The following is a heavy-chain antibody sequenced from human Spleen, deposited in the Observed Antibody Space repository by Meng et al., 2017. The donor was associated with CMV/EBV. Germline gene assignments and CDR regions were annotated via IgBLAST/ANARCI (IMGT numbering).Heavy chain of an antibody. J-gene: IGHJ6*02. Sequence: GSLRLSXXVSGGSVSXGXYYWSWIRQPPGKGLDWIGYIYYSGSTNYNPSLKSRVXISVDTSKNQFSLKLSSVTAADAAVFYCARVEVLDYYYAMDVWGRGTTVTVSS. V-gene: IGHV4-61*01. CDR3: ARVEVLDYYYAMDV. CDR1: GGSVSXGXYY. CDR2: IYYSGST.